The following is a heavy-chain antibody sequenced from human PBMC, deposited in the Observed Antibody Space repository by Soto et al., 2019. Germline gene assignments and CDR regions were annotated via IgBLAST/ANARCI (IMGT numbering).Heavy chain of an antibody. CDR1: GYSFTSYW. Sequence: GESLKISCKGSGYSFTSYWIGWVRQMPGKGLEWMGIIYPGDSGTRYSPSFQGQVTISADKSISTAYLQWSSLKASDTAMYYCARRAYCGGDCEYYFDYWGQGTLVTVSS. V-gene: IGHV5-51*01. D-gene: IGHD2-21*02. J-gene: IGHJ4*02. CDR2: IYPGDSGT. CDR3: ARRAYCGGDCEYYFDY.